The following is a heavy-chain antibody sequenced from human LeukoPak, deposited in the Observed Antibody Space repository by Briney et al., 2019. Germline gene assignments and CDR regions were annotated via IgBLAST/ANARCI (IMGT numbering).Heavy chain of an antibody. V-gene: IGHV5-10-1*01. CDR1: GYSFTSYW. CDR3: ARHWGSSSSGYYYYGMDV. J-gene: IGHJ6*02. D-gene: IGHD6-6*01. CDR2: IDPSGSYT. Sequence: GESLRISCKGSGYSFTSYWISWVRQMPGKGLEWMGRIDPSGSYTNYSPSFQGHVTISADKSISTAYLQWRSLKASDTAMYYCARHWGSSSSGYYYYGMDVWGQGTTVTVSS.